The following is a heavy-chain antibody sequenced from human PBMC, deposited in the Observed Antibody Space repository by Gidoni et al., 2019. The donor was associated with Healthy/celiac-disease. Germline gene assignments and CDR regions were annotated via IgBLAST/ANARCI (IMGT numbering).Heavy chain of an antibody. J-gene: IGHJ3*02. CDR1: GVTVSDHY. Sequence: EVQLVESGGGLVQLGGSLRLSCAASGVTVSDHYMDWVRQAPGKGLEWVGRTRNKANSYTTEYAASVKGRFTISRDDSKNSLYLQMNSLKTEDTAVYYCARVGGRGSAFDIWGQGTMVTVSS. CDR3: ARVGGRGSAFDI. D-gene: IGHD3-10*01. CDR2: TRNKANSYTT. V-gene: IGHV3-72*01.